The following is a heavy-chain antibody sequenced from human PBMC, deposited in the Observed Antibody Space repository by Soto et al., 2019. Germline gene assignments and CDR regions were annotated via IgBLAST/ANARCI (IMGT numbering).Heavy chain of an antibody. J-gene: IGHJ4*02. V-gene: IGHV1-3*01. D-gene: IGHD5-12*01. CDR2: INAGNGNT. CDR3: ARVLGGGYDLARY. Sequence: ASVKVSCKASGGTFSSYAMHWVRQAPGQRLEWMGWINAGNGNTKYPQKFQGRVTITRDTSASTAYMELSSLRSEDTAVYYCARVLGGGYDLARYWGQGTLVTVSS. CDR1: GGTFSSYA.